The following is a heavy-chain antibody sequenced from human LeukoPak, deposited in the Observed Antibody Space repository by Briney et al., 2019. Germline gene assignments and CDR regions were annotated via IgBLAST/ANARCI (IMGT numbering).Heavy chain of an antibody. CDR3: AKDSYFGETDY. CDR2: VSGSGSST. J-gene: IGHJ4*02. Sequence: GGSLRLSCAASGFTFSSYAMSWVRQAPGKGLEWVSGVSGSGSSTYYTDSVKGRFTISRDNSKDTLYLQMSSLRAEDTAVYYCAKDSYFGETDYWGQGTLVTVSS. CDR1: GFTFSSYA. D-gene: IGHD3-10*01. V-gene: IGHV3-23*01.